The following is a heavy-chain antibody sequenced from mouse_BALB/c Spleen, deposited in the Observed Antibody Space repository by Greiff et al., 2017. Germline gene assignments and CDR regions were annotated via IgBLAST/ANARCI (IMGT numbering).Heavy chain of an antibody. CDR1: GFTFSSYA. D-gene: IGHD1-2*01. Sequence: EVQVVESGGGLVKPGGSLKLSCAASGFTFSSYAMSWVRQTPEKRLEWVASISSGGSTYYPDSVKGRFTISRDNARNILYLQMSSLRSEDTAMYYCARGGFITTAHWYFDVWGAGTTVTVSS. CDR2: ISSGGST. J-gene: IGHJ1*01. V-gene: IGHV5-6-5*01. CDR3: ARGGFITTAHWYFDV.